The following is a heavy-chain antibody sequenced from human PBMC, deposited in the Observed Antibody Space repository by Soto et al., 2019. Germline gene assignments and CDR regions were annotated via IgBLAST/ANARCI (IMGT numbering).Heavy chain of an antibody. CDR1: GYSFTSYW. CDR3: ARQDSGYDSRLGYYYYGMDV. D-gene: IGHD5-12*01. V-gene: IGHV5-10-1*01. Sequence: PGESLKISCKGSGYSFTSYWISWVRQMPGKGLEWMGRIDPSDSYTNYSPSFQGHVTISADKSISTAYLQWSSLKASDTAMYYCARQDSGYDSRLGYYYYGMDVWGQGTTVTVSS. CDR2: IDPSDSYT. J-gene: IGHJ6*02.